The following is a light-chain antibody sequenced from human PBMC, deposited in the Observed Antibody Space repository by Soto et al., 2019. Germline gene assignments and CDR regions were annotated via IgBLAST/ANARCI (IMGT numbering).Light chain of an antibody. V-gene: IGKV1-39*01. J-gene: IGKJ4*01. CDR2: AAS. CDR1: QSISNY. Sequence: DIQMTQSPSSLSASVGDRVTITCRASQSISNYLNWYQQKPGKAPKLLIYAASSLQGGVPSRFSGSGSGTVFTLTISSLQPEDFATYYCQQSYSTPRLTFGGGTKVEIK. CDR3: QQSYSTPRLT.